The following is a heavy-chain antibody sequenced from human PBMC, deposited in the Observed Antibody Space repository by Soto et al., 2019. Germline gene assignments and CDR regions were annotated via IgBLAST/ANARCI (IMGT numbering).Heavy chain of an antibody. CDR1: GFTFSSYA. D-gene: IGHD1-7*01. J-gene: IGHJ4*02. CDR2: ISSSSSYI. Sequence: GGSLRLSCAASGFTFSSYAMSWVRQAPGKGLEWVSSISSSSSYIYYADSVKGRFTISRDNAKNSLYLQMNSLRAEDTAVYYCARDLAGDVTGTTFGYWGQGTLVTVSS. V-gene: IGHV3-21*01. CDR3: ARDLAGDVTGTTFGY.